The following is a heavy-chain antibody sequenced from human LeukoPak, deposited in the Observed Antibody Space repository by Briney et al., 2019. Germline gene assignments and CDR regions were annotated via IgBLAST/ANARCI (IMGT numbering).Heavy chain of an antibody. J-gene: IGHJ5*02. Sequence: GGSLRLSCAASGFTFSSYGMHWVRQAPGKGLEWVAFIRYDGSNKYYADSVKSRFTISRDNSKNTLYLQMNSLRAEDTAVYYCAKDLNYGSEFDPWGQGTLVTVSS. CDR1: GFTFSSYG. D-gene: IGHD3-10*01. V-gene: IGHV3-30*02. CDR3: AKDLNYGSEFDP. CDR2: IRYDGSNK.